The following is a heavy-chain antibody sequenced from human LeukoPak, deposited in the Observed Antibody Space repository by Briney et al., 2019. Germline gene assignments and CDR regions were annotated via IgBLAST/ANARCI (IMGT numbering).Heavy chain of an antibody. J-gene: IGHJ4*02. CDR3: ARGSVAAAYTY. V-gene: IGHV4-34*01. CDR2: INHSGST. CDR1: GGSLSGYY. Sequence: PSETLSLTCAVYGGSLSGYYWSWIRQPPGRGLEWIGEINHSGSTKYNPSLKSRVTISVDTSRNQFSLKLSSVTAADTAVYYCARGSVAAAYTYWGQGTLATVSS. D-gene: IGHD6-13*01.